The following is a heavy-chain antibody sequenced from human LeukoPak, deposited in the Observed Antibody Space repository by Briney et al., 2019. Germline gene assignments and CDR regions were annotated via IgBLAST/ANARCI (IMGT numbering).Heavy chain of an antibody. CDR2: MNPNSGNT. CDR1: AYTFTSYD. Sequence: ASVNLSCTASAYTFTSYDINWSRHANAPGLGREGWMNPNSGNTGYAHKFQGRGTMTRNTSISTAYMELSSLRSEDTAVYYCARVVYGSGSAPFDYWGQETVVSVSS. V-gene: IGHV1-8*01. D-gene: IGHD3-10*01. J-gene: IGHJ4*02. CDR3: ARVVYGSGSAPFDY.